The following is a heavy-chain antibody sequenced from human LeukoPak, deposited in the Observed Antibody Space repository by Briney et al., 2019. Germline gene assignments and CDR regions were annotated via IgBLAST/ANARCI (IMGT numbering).Heavy chain of an antibody. CDR3: ARETEAGPCGNWFDP. V-gene: IGHV4-31*03. CDR2: IYYSGST. Sequence: SSETLSLTCTVSGGSISSGGYYWSWIRQHPGKGLEWIGYIYYSGSTYYNPSLRSRVTISVDTSKNQFSLKLSSVTAADTAVYYCARETEAGPCGNWFDPWGQGTLVTVSS. CDR1: GGSISSGGYY. J-gene: IGHJ5*02. D-gene: IGHD2-21*01.